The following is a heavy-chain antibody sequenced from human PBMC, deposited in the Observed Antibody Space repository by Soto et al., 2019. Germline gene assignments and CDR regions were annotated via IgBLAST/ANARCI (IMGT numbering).Heavy chain of an antibody. CDR3: ARGTNYKWNTRYYYYYMDV. CDR2: ISPYNGNT. CDR1: GYTFTSYC. V-gene: IGHV1-18*01. D-gene: IGHD1-20*01. Sequence: ASVKVSCKASGYTFTSYCISSVRQAPGQGLEWTGWISPYNGNTNYAQKPQGRVTMTSDTSISTAYMELRRLRSDDTAVYYCARGTNYKWNTRYYYYYMDVWGKGTTVNVSS. J-gene: IGHJ6*03.